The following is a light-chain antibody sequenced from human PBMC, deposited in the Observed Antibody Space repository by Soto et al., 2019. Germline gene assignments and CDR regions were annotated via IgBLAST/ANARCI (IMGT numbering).Light chain of an antibody. CDR2: AAS. Sequence: DIQMTQSPSSLSASVGDRVTITCRASQSISSYLNWYQQKPGKAPKLLIYAASTLQSGVPSRFSGSGSGTEFTLTITSLQPEDFATYYCQQFNTYPRTFGQGTKVDI. CDR1: QSISSY. J-gene: IGKJ1*01. CDR3: QQFNTYPRT. V-gene: IGKV1-9*01.